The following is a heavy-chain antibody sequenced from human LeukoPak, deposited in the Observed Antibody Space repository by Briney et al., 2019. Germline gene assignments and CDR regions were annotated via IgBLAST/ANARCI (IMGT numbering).Heavy chain of an antibody. CDR1: GFTFSDYY. CDR2: ISSSSSYI. V-gene: IGHV3-11*03. D-gene: IGHD6-25*01. Sequence: GGSLRLSCAASGFTFSDYYMSWIRQVPGKGLEWVSSISSSSSYIYYADSVKGRFSISRDNAKNSLYLQMNSLRAEDTAVYYCAKPGGPGIAARGAFELWGQGTMVTVSS. J-gene: IGHJ3*01. CDR3: AKPGGPGIAARGAFEL.